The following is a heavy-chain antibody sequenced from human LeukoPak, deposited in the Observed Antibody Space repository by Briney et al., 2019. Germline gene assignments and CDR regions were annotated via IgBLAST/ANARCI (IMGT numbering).Heavy chain of an antibody. D-gene: IGHD3-9*01. CDR1: GASFSDYY. CDR3: VRRVRYFGQNDY. V-gene: IGHV4-59*08. CDR2: IYYSGST. Sequence: SETLSLTFTVSGASFSDYYWSWIRPPPGKGLEWIAYIYYSGSTNYNPSLKSRVTISVDTSNNQFSLDLRSVTAADSAVYYCVRRVRYFGQNDYWGQGTLVTVSS. J-gene: IGHJ4*02.